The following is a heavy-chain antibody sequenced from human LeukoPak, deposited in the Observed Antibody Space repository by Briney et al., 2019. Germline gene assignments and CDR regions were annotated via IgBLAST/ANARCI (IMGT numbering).Heavy chain of an antibody. Sequence: SVKVSCKASGGTFSSYAISWVRQAPGQGLEWMGRIIPIFGIANYAQKFQGRVTITADKSTSTAYMELSSLRSEDTAVYYCARDRSSGYYYGDAFDIWGQGTMVTVSS. CDR2: IIPIFGIA. V-gene: IGHV1-69*04. CDR1: GGTFSSYA. D-gene: IGHD3-22*01. CDR3: ARDRSSGYYYGDAFDI. J-gene: IGHJ3*02.